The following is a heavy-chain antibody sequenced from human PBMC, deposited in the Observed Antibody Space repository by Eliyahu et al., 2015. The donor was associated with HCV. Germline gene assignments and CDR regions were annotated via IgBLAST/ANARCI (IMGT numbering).Heavy chain of an antibody. V-gene: IGHV3-48*03. J-gene: IGHJ4*02. CDR2: IXISTSYM. CDR3: ARSHLYYFDS. Sequence: DVQLVESGGGLVQPGGSLXLSCRASGFTFSTYEMNWVRLTPGKGLEWLAFIXISTSYMXYADSVKGRXTISRDNAKNAVFLQMDSLRPEDTALYFCARSHLYYFDSWGQGTLVTVSS. CDR1: GFTFSTYE.